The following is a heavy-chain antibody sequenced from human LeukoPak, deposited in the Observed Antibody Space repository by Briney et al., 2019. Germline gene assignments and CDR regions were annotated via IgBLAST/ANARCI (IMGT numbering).Heavy chain of an antibody. V-gene: IGHV3-53*01. Sequence: GGSLILSCAASGFTVSSYYMSWVRQAPGKGLEWVSVIYSGGTTHYADSVRGRFTISRDNSKNTLYLQMNSLRAEDTAVYYCARDFYGSGSHRYFNLWGRGTLVTVSS. D-gene: IGHD3-10*01. CDR3: ARDFYGSGSHRYFNL. CDR1: GFTVSSYY. J-gene: IGHJ2*01. CDR2: IYSGGTT.